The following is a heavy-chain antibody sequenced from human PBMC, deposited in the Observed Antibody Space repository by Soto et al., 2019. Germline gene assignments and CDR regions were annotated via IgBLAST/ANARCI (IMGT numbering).Heavy chain of an antibody. Sequence: HPGGSLRLSCAASGFTFSSYAMSWVRQAPGKGLEWVSAISGSGGSTYYADSVKGRFTISRDNSKNTLYLQMNSLRAEDTAVYYCAKDRTRGYSSSSGLAYWGQGTPVTVSS. J-gene: IGHJ4*02. CDR2: ISGSGGST. D-gene: IGHD6-6*01. V-gene: IGHV3-23*01. CDR1: GFTFSSYA. CDR3: AKDRTRGYSSSSGLAY.